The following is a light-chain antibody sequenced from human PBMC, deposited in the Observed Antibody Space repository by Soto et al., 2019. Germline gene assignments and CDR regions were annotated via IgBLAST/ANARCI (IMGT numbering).Light chain of an antibody. CDR2: DVS. CDR3: QLFNSYAMI. V-gene: IGKV1-13*02. J-gene: IGKJ5*01. Sequence: AIQLTQSPSSLSASVGDRVTITCRASQNIRGALAWYQQKPGKAPKILIYDVSGVQSGAPSRFSGSSSGTDFTLTISGLQPEDLATYYCQLFNSYAMIFGQGTRLDIK. CDR1: QNIRGA.